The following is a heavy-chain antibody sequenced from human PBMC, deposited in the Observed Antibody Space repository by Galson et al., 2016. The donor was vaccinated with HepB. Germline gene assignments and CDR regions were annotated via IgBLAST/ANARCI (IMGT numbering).Heavy chain of an antibody. CDR1: GYTFTSYG. J-gene: IGHJ5*02. V-gene: IGHV1-18*01. CDR3: AEGLGSSWVNWFAP. CDR2: IRAYNGNT. Sequence: CKASGYTFTSYGISWVRQAPGQGLEWMGWIRAYNGNTNYAQKFQARVTMTTDTSTNTAYMELRSLRSDDAAVYYCAEGLGSSWVNWFAPWGQGTLVTVSS. D-gene: IGHD6-6*01.